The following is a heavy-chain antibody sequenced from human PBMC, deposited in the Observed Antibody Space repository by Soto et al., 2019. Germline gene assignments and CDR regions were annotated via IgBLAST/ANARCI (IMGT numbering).Heavy chain of an antibody. V-gene: IGHV3-21*06. Sequence: LRLSWSASECTCSMHIMNLVRQAPGKGLEWVSTISSSGTDIYYADSVKGRFIISRDNAKNSVYLQMNSLRAEDTAVYYCARDVSYDFWTGFHTDYWGEGTLVTVSS. CDR1: ECTCSMHI. D-gene: IGHD3-3*01. CDR3: ARDVSYDFWTGFHTDY. J-gene: IGHJ4*02. CDR2: ISSSGTDI.